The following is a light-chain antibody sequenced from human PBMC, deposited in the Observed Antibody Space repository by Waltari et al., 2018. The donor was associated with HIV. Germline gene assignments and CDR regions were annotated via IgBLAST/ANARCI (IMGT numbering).Light chain of an antibody. CDR2: STN. Sequence: QAVVTQEPSFSVSPGGTVTLTCGLTSGSVSPTYYPRWYQQTPGQAPRTLIYSTNSRSSGVPDRFSGSILGNQAALTITGAQADDESDYYCVLYMGSGIWVFGGGTKVTVL. CDR1: SGSVSPTYY. J-gene: IGLJ3*02. V-gene: IGLV8-61*01. CDR3: VLYMGSGIWV.